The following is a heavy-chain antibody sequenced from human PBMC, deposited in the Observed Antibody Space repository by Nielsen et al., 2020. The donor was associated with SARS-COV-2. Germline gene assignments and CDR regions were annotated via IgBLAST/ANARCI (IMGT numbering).Heavy chain of an antibody. CDR2: IIPILGIA. D-gene: IGHD1-7*01. J-gene: IGHJ4*02. Sequence: SVKVSCKASGGTFSSYTISWVRQAPGQGLEWMGRIIPILGIANYAQKFQGRVTMTRDTSTSTVYMELSSLRSEDTAVYYCAREGLFGITGTTWDYWGQGTLVTVSS. V-gene: IGHV1-69*04. CDR3: AREGLFGITGTTWDY. CDR1: GGTFSSYT.